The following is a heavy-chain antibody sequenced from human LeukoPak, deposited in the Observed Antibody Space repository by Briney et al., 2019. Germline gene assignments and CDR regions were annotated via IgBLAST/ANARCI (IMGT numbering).Heavy chain of an antibody. CDR3: AREESSGWRPYNWFDP. D-gene: IGHD6-19*01. Sequence: ASVKVPCKASGYTFTSYAMHWVRQAPGQRLEWMGWINAGNGNTKYSQKFQGRVTITRDTSASTAYMELSSLRSEDTAVYNCAREESSGWRPYNWFDPWGQGTLVTVSS. V-gene: IGHV1-3*01. J-gene: IGHJ5*02. CDR1: GYTFTSYA. CDR2: INAGNGNT.